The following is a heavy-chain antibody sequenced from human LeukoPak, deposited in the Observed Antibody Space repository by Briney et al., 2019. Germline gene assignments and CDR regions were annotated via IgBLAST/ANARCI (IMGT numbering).Heavy chain of an antibody. V-gene: IGHV3-30*02. CDR1: GFTFSSYA. Sequence: PGGTLRLSCAASGFTFSSYAMHWVRQAPGKGLEWVAFIRYDGSNKYYADSVKGRFTISRDNSKNTLYLHMNSLRAEDTAVYYCAKDRATYCGGDCYSYFDYWGQGTLVTVSS. CDR3: AKDRATYCGGDCYSYFDY. D-gene: IGHD2-21*02. J-gene: IGHJ4*02. CDR2: IRYDGSNK.